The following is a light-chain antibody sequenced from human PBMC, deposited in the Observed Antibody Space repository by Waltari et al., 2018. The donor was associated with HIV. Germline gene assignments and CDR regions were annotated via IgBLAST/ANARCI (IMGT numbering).Light chain of an antibody. V-gene: IGLV3-25*03. CDR2: KDT. Sequence: SYELTQPPSVSVSPGQTARITCSGDALPKQYAYWYRQRPGQAPVLAKYKDTERPSWIPGRFSGSSSGTTVTLTSSGVQAEDEADYYCQSADSSGTYVVFGGGTKLTVL. J-gene: IGLJ3*02. CDR1: ALPKQY. CDR3: QSADSSGTYVV.